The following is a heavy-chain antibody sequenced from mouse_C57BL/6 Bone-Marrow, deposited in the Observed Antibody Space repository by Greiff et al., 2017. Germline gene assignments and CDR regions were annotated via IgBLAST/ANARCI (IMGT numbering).Heavy chain of an antibody. D-gene: IGHD3-2*02. CDR2: IDPRSGNT. CDR1: GYTFTSYG. V-gene: IGHV1-81*01. Sequence: QVQLQQSGAELARPGASVKLSCKASGYTFTSYGISWVKQRTGQGLEWIGEIDPRSGNTYYNEKFKGKATLTADKSSSTAYMELRSLTSEDSAVYFCARQLRLRRKGAMDYWGQGTSVTVSA. CDR3: ARQLRLRRKGAMDY. J-gene: IGHJ4*01.